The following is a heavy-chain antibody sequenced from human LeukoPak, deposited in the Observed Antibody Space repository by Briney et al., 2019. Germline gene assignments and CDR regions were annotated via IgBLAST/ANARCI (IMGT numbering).Heavy chain of an antibody. CDR1: GFTFSTYW. CDR2: IKQDGDEE. V-gene: IGHV3-7*01. Sequence: PAGSLRLSCVASGFTFSTYWMSWVRQAPGKGLEWVANIKQDGDEEYYVDSVKGRFTISRDNSKHTLYLQLNSLRPEDTAVYYCASEGLDAFDIWGQGTMVTVSS. CDR3: ASEGLDAFDI. J-gene: IGHJ3*02.